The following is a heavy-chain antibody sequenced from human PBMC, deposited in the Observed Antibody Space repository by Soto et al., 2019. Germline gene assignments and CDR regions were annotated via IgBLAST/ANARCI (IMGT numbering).Heavy chain of an antibody. CDR1: GFTFGDYG. D-gene: IGHD3-3*01. V-gene: IGHV3-9*01. J-gene: IGHJ3*02. Sequence: EVQLVESGGGLVQPGRSLRLSCVASGFTFGDYGMHWVRQAPGRGPEWVSGITWNSGNIAYAETVKGRFTISRDNAKNSLYLQMNRLRAEDTALYYCRKEGLTSLFGLVYDGSNIWGHGTMVIVSS. CDR3: RKEGLTSLFGLVYDGSNI. CDR2: ITWNSGNI.